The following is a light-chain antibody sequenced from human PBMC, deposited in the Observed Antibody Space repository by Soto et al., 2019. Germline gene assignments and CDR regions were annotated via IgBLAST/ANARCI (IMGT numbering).Light chain of an antibody. Sequence: DIQMPQSPSSLSASVDDSVLITGRASQSISNHLNWYQQKPGKAPKLLIFAASSLQSGVPSRFSGSRSGPDFTLTISSLQPEEFATYYCQQSHSIPWTVGQGTKVDIK. CDR1: QSISNH. J-gene: IGKJ1*01. CDR3: QQSHSIPWT. V-gene: IGKV1-39*01. CDR2: AAS.